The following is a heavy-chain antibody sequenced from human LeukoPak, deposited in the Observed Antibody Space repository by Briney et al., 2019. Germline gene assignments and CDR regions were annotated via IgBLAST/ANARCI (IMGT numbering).Heavy chain of an antibody. CDR3: VRGRRSYGFDH. J-gene: IGHJ4*02. CDR1: GFNFNNYD. CDR2: LGSAGDT. Sequence: GGSLRLSCAASGFNFNNYDMHWVRHAPGKGLEWVSALGSAGDTYYPDSVRGRFTISKETAKNSLYLQMTSLRGEDTAVYYCVRGRRSYGFDHWGQGTLVTVSS. V-gene: IGHV3-13*01. D-gene: IGHD3-16*01.